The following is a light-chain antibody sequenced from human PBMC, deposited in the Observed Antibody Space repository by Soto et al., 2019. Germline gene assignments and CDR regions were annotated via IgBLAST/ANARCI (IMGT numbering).Light chain of an antibody. V-gene: IGLV1-40*01. J-gene: IGLJ1*01. Sequence: QSVLTQPPSVSGAPGQRVTISCTGTSSNIGAGNDVHWYQQLPGTAPKLLIYGNNNRPSGVPDRFSGSKSGNTASLTVSGLQAEDEADYYCSSYAGSSNVFGTGTKLTVL. CDR2: GNN. CDR1: SSNIGAGND. CDR3: SSYAGSSNV.